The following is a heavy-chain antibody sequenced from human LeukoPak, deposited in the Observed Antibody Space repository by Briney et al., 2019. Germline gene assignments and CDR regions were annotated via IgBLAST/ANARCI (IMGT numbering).Heavy chain of an antibody. Sequence: SETLSLTCAVYGGSFSGYDWSWIRQPPGKGLEWIGEINHSGSTNYNPSLKSRVTISVDTSKNQFSLKLSSVTAADPAVYYCARGRIFDYWGQGTLVTVSS. CDR3: ARGRIFDY. D-gene: IGHD1-14*01. V-gene: IGHV4-34*01. CDR2: INHSGST. J-gene: IGHJ4*02. CDR1: GGSFSGYD.